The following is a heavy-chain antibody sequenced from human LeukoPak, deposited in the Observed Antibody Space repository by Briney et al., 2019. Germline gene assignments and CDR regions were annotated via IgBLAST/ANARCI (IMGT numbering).Heavy chain of an antibody. J-gene: IGHJ4*02. CDR2: ISGSGGST. CDR1: GFTFRSSG. CDR3: ARRAGAYSHPYDY. Sequence: PGGTLRLSCAASGFTFRSSGMSWVRQAPGKGLERVSAISGSGGSTYYADSVKGRFTISIDNSKNTLYLQMNSLRAEDTAVYYCARRAGAYSHPYDYWGQGTLVTVSS. V-gene: IGHV3-23*01. D-gene: IGHD4/OR15-4a*01.